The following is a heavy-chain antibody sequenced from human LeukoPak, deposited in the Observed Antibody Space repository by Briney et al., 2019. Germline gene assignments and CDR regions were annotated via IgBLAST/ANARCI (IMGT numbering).Heavy chain of an antibody. V-gene: IGHV4-34*01. J-gene: IGHJ4*02. D-gene: IGHD2-2*01. CDR2: INHSGST. CDR1: GGSFSGYY. CDR3: ARRQDIVVVPAAIRFDY. Sequence: SETLSLTCAVYGGSFSGYYWSWIRQPPGKGLEWIGEINHSGSTNYNPSLKSRVTISVDTSKNQFSMKLSSVTAADTAVYYCARRQDIVVVPAAIRFDYWRQGTLVTVSS.